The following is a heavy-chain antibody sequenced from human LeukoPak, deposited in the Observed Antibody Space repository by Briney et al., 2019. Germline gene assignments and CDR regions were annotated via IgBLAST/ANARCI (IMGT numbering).Heavy chain of an antibody. V-gene: IGHV3-30*02. J-gene: IGHJ4*02. D-gene: IGHD6-13*01. CDR3: AKDWAPDSSSLGY. Sequence: GGSLRLSCAASGFTFSSYGMHCVRQAPGKGLEWVAFIRYDGSNKYYADSVKGRFTISRDNSKNTLYLQMNSLRAEDTAVYYCAKDWAPDSSSLGYWGQGTLVTVSS. CDR1: GFTFSSYG. CDR2: IRYDGSNK.